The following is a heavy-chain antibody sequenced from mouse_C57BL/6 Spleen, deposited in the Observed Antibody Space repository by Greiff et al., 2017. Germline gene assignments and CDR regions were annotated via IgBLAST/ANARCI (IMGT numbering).Heavy chain of an antibody. CDR1: GYTFTSYW. CDR3: ASGDDGYLFDY. CDR2: IHPNSGST. D-gene: IGHD2-3*01. J-gene: IGHJ2*01. Sequence: QVQLQQPGAELVKPGASVKLSCKASGYTFTSYWMHWVKQRPGQGLEWIGMIHPNSGSTNYNEKFKSKATLTVDKSSGTAYMQLSSLTSEDSAVYYCASGDDGYLFDYWGQGTTLTVSS. V-gene: IGHV1-64*01.